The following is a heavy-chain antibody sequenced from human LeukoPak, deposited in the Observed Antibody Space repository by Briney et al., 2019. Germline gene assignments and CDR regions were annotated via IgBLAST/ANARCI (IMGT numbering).Heavy chain of an antibody. V-gene: IGHV3-33*01. CDR3: ARDDALGDNALDI. CDR2: ILNDGSQE. J-gene: IGHJ3*02. D-gene: IGHD3-16*01. CDR1: GFTFSSYG. Sequence: GGSLRLSCAASGFTFSSYGMHWVRQAPGKGLEWVAVILNDGSQEKYADSVKGRFTISRDNSKNTLFLQMNSLRAEDTAVYYCARDDALGDNALDIRGQGTMVTVSS.